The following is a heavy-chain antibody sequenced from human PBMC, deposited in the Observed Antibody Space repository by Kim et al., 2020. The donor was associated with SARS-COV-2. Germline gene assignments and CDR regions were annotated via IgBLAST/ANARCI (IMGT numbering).Heavy chain of an antibody. Sequence: SETLSLTCTVSGGSISPYFWSWIRQSPQKGLELVGYIYFTGNTNYNPSLRGRLTISVDRSKNQCSLTLTSVTAADTAVYYCARKDDQFFYMDAWGNGTT. V-gene: IGHV4-59*01. CDR3: ARKDDQFFYMDA. J-gene: IGHJ6*03. CDR1: GGSISPYF. D-gene: IGHD3-3*01. CDR2: IYFTGNT.